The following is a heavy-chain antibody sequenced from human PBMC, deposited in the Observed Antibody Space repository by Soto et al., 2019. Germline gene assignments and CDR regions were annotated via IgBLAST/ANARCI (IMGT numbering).Heavy chain of an antibody. CDR3: AKDQASGQGSFDS. J-gene: IGHJ4*02. CDR2: ISYDGSNQ. V-gene: IGHV3-30*18. Sequence: GSLRLSCAASGFTFNIYGMHWVRQAPDKGLEWVALISYDGSNQYYADSVKGRFTISRDNSKNTLFLQMNSLRADDTAVYYCAKDQASGQGSFDSWGQGTLVTVSS. CDR1: GFTFNIYG.